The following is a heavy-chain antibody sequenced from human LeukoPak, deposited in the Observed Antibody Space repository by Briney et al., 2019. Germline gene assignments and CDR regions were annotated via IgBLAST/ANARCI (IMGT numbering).Heavy chain of an antibody. Sequence: SVKVSCKAPGGSFARYAISWVRQAPGQGLEWMGGIVPILGTANYAQKFQGRVTITADDSTGTAYMELTSLRSADTAVYYCARSQGYSYGSSYWGQGTLVTVSS. D-gene: IGHD5-18*01. J-gene: IGHJ4*02. CDR3: ARSQGYSYGSSY. V-gene: IGHV1-69*13. CDR2: IVPILGTA. CDR1: GGSFARYA.